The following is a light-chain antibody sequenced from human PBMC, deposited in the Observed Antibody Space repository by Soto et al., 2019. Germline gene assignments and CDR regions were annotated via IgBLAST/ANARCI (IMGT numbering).Light chain of an antibody. CDR1: QSVSSSY. V-gene: IGKV3-20*01. Sequence: IVFSQSPGTLSLSPGERATLSCRASQSVSSSYLAWYQQKPGQAPRLLIYGASSRETGIPDRFSGSGSGTEFTLTISRLEPEDVAVDYCQQYGSSTWTFCQGTKVDIK. CDR2: GAS. CDR3: QQYGSSTWT. J-gene: IGKJ1*01.